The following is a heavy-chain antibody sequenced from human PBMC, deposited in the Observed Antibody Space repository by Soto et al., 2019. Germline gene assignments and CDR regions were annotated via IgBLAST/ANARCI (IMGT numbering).Heavy chain of an antibody. V-gene: IGHV1-3*01. Sequence: QVQLVQSGTEVKEPGASVRVSCKASGYTFTAHSLHWVRQVPGQGLEWMGWIIVSHDRPRYAPQFQRRLTFETDRIATTAYMQLTRLAPEDTAVYFCARELEDGVPGDYWGQGTPVVVSS. CDR3: ARELEDGVPGDY. CDR1: GYTFTAHS. CDR2: IIVSHDRP. J-gene: IGHJ4*02. D-gene: IGHD2-8*01.